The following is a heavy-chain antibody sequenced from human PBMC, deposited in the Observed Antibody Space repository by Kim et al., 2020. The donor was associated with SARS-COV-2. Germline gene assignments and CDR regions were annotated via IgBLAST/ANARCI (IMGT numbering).Heavy chain of an antibody. CDR2: INHSGST. V-gene: IGHV4-34*01. J-gene: IGHJ5*02. Sequence: SETLSLTCAVYGGSFSGYYWSWIRQPPGKGLEWIGEINHSGSTNYNPSLKSRVTISVDTSKNQFSLKLSSVTAADTAVYYCAGCWLENWFDPWGQGTLVTVSS. D-gene: IGHD6-19*01. CDR3: AGCWLENWFDP. CDR1: GGSFSGYY.